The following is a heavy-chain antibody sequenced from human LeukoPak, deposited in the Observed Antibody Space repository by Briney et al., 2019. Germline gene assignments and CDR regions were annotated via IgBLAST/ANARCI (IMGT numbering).Heavy chain of an antibody. CDR1: GFTFSSYG. J-gene: IGHJ4*02. D-gene: IGHD3-3*02. Sequence: GGSLRLSCAASGFTFSSYGMHWVRQAPGKGLEWVAVISYDGSNKYYADSVEGRFTISRDNSKNTLYLQMNSLRAEDTAVYYCAKDGVTGHFWSGYSTYFDYWGQGTLVTVSS. V-gene: IGHV3-30*18. CDR2: ISYDGSNK. CDR3: AKDGVTGHFWSGYSTYFDY.